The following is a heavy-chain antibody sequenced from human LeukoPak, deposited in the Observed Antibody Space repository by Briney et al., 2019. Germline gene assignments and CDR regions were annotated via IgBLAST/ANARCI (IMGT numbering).Heavy chain of an antibody. V-gene: IGHV3-7*01. J-gene: IGHJ4*02. D-gene: IGHD3-10*01. CDR2: IKQDGSEK. CDR3: AREEWFGDLYEY. Sequence: GGSLRLSCAASGFSLSSYWMSWVRHAPGKGLEWVAHIKQDGSEKYYVDSVNGRFNISRDNAKNSLYLQMNSLRAEDTAVYYCAREEWFGDLYEYWGQGTLVTVSS. CDR1: GFSLSSYW.